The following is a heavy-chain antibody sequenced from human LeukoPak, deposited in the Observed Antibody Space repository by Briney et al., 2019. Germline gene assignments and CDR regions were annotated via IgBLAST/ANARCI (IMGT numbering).Heavy chain of an antibody. Sequence: ASVKVSCKASGYTFTSYYMHWVRQAPGQGLEWMGIINPSGGSTSYAQKFQGRVTITADESTSTAYMELSSLRSEDTAVYYCARKHFWSGHDAFDIWGQGTMVTVSS. J-gene: IGHJ3*02. CDR2: INPSGGST. CDR1: GYTFTSYY. V-gene: IGHV1-46*01. CDR3: ARKHFWSGHDAFDI. D-gene: IGHD3-3*02.